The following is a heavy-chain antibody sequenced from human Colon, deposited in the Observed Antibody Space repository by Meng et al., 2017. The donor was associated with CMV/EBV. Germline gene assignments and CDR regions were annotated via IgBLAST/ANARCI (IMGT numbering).Heavy chain of an antibody. CDR1: EFTFSSHD. Sequence: EASEFTFSSHDMYWVRQAPGKGLDWVSSLSTTSAYIFYAESVKGRFTISRDNARNSLYLQMNSLRVEDTAVYYCVRRSKSNWYFDLWGRGTLVTVSS. CDR3: VRRSKSNWYFDL. V-gene: IGHV3-21*01. J-gene: IGHJ2*01. CDR2: LSTTSAYI.